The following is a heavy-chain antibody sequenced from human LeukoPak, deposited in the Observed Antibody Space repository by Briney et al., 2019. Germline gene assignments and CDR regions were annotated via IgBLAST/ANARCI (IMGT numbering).Heavy chain of an antibody. D-gene: IGHD4-17*01. J-gene: IGHJ4*02. V-gene: IGHV4-31*03. CDR3: ARGDYGDYVFDY. CDR2: IYYSGST. Sequence: PSQTLSLTCTVSGGSISSGGYYWSWIRQHPGKGLEWIGYIYYSGSTYYNPSLKSRVTISVDTSKDQFSLKLSSVTAADTAVYYCARGDYGDYVFDYWGQGTLVTVSS. CDR1: GGSISSGGYY.